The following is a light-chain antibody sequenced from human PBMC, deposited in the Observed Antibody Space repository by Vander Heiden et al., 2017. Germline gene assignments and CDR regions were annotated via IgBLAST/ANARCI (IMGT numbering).Light chain of an antibody. CDR2: AAS. CDR3: LQSYSTLFT. Sequence: EIQMTQSPSSLSASVGPRVTITCRASQSISSYLNWYQQKPGKAPKLLIYAASSLQSGVPSRFSGSGSGTDFTLTISSLQPEDFATYYCLQSYSTLFTFGHGTKVDIK. CDR1: QSISSY. J-gene: IGKJ3*01. V-gene: IGKV1-39*01.